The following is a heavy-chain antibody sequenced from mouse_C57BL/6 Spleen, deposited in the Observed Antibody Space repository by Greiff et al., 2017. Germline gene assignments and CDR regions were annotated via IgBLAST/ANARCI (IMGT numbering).Heavy chain of an antibody. V-gene: IGHV3-6*01. Sequence: EVQLQESGPGLVKPSQSLSLSCSVTGYSITSGYYWYWIRQFPGNKLEWMGDISYDGSNNYNPSLKNRISITRDSSKNQFFLKLNTVTTEDTATYYCARGSTMATTGAMDGWGQGTSVTVSS. J-gene: IGHJ4*01. CDR1: GYSITSGYY. CDR3: ARGSTMATTGAMDG. D-gene: IGHD2-2*01. CDR2: ISYDGSN.